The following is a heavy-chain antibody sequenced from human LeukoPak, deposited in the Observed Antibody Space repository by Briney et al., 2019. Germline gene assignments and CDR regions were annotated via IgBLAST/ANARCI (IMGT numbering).Heavy chain of an antibody. CDR1: GGSISSSSYY. V-gene: IGHV4-39*01. Sequence: SETLSLTCTVSGGSISSSSYYWGWIRQPPGKGLEWIGSIYYSGSTYYNPSLKSRVTISVDTSKNQFSLKLSSLTAADTAVNYGARHSRDGYYYYYMDVWGKGTTVTISS. CDR3: ARHSRDGYYYYYMDV. D-gene: IGHD5-24*01. CDR2: IYYSGST. J-gene: IGHJ6*03.